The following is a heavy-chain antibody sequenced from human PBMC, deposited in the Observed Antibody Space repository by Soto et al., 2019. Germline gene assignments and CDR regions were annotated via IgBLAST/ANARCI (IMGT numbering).Heavy chain of an antibody. J-gene: IGHJ6*02. Sequence: PGGSLRLSCAASGFTFSSYSMNWVRQAPGKGLEWVSYISSSSSTIYYADSVKGRFTISRDNAKNSLYLQMNSLRDEDTAAYYCARDRYSNYGYYYGMYVWVQGTTVTVSS. CDR2: ISSSSSTI. CDR3: ARDRYSNYGYYYGMYV. CDR1: GFTFSSYS. V-gene: IGHV3-48*02. D-gene: IGHD4-4*01.